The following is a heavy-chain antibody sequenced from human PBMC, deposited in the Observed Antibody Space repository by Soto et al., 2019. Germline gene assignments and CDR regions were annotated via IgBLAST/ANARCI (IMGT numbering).Heavy chain of an antibody. CDR2: ISYDGSDK. CDR3: AKALGELSPESYDY. D-gene: IGHD3-16*02. V-gene: IGHV3-30*18. J-gene: IGHJ4*02. CDR1: GFTFSNYA. Sequence: GGSLRLSCAASGFTFSNYAMHWVRQAPGKGLEWVAVISYDGSDKYYADYVKGRFTISRDNSKSTLNMQMNSLRADDTAVYYCAKALGELSPESYDYWGQGTLVTVS.